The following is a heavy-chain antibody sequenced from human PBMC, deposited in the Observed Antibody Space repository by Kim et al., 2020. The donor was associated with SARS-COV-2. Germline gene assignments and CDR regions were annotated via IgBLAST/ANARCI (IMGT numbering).Heavy chain of an antibody. CDR3: AKGGAPLGRGNYWYFDL. V-gene: IGHV3-30*02. D-gene: IGHD7-27*01. Sequence: VKGRFTISRDNSKNTLYLQINSLRAEDTAVYYCAKGGAPLGRGNYWYFDLWGRGTLVTVSS. J-gene: IGHJ2*01.